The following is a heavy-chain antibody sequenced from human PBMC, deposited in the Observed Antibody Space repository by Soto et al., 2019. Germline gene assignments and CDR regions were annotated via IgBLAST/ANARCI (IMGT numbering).Heavy chain of an antibody. CDR1: GFTFSTYW. J-gene: IGHJ1*01. CDR3: AREMLGTGRRPPDS. V-gene: IGHV3-74*01. Sequence: HPGGSLRLSCAASGFTFSTYWFHWVRQGPGKGLEWVARIDSDSRNTWYADAVKGRLIISRDNAKNTLYLQMNSLRADDTAVYYCAREMLGTGRRPPDSWGQGTQVTVSS. CDR2: IDSDSRNT. D-gene: IGHD3-9*01.